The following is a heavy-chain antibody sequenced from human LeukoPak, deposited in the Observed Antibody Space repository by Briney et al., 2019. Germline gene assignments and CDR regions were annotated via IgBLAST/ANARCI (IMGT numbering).Heavy chain of an antibody. D-gene: IGHD6-19*01. CDR1: GYTFTNYG. CDR2: ISAYNGNT. V-gene: IGHV1-18*01. Sequence: GASVKVSCKATGYTFTNYGISWVRQAPGQGLEWMGWISAYNGNTNYAQKVQGRVTMTTDTSTSTAYMELRSVRFDDTAVYYCARDLCRAVTGRCPHGLDVWGKGTTVTISS. J-gene: IGHJ6*04. CDR3: ARDLCRAVTGRCPHGLDV.